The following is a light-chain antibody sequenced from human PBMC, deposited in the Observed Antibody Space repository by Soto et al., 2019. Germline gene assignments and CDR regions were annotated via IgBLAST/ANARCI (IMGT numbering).Light chain of an antibody. CDR3: GTWDSSLSVYV. V-gene: IGLV1-51*01. CDR1: SSNIENNY. J-gene: IGLJ1*01. Sequence: QSALTQPPSVSAAPGQKVTISFSGSSSNIENNYVSWYQQLPGTAPKLLIYDNNKRPSGIPDRFSGSKSGTSATLGITGLQTGDEADYYCGTWDSSLSVYVFGTGTKVTVL. CDR2: DNN.